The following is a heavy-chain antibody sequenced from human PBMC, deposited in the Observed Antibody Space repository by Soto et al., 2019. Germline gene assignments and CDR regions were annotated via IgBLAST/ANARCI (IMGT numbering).Heavy chain of an antibody. Sequence: QVQLVESGGGVVQPGRSLRLSCAASGFTFSSYGMHWVRQAPGKGLEWVAVIWYDGSNKYYADSVKGRFTISRDNSKNTLYLQMNSLRAEDTAVYYCARVRKEFLAWFPIRSVDYYYGMDVWGQGTTVTVSS. CDR3: ARVRKEFLAWFPIRSVDYYYGMDV. D-gene: IGHD3-3*01. CDR1: GFTFSSYG. V-gene: IGHV3-33*01. CDR2: IWYDGSNK. J-gene: IGHJ6*02.